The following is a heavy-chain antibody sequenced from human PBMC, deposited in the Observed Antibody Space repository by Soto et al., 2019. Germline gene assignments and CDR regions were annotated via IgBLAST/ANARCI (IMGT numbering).Heavy chain of an antibody. D-gene: IGHD3-10*01. CDR2: ISWNSGNL. V-gene: IGHV3-9*01. CDR3: AKAPVYGSGGWFDL. CDR1: GFIFKNYA. Sequence: ESQLVESGGGLVQPGRSLRLSCEASGFIFKNYAMVWVRQGPGKGLEWVSSISWNSGNLDYGDSVKGRFTISRDNANNSLYLQMNSLRTEDTAWYFCAKAPVYGSGGWFDLWGRGTLVTVSS. J-gene: IGHJ5*02.